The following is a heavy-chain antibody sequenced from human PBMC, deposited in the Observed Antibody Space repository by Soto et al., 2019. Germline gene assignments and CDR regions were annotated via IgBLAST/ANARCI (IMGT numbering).Heavy chain of an antibody. CDR2: INHSGST. Sequence: SETLSLTCAVYGGSFSGYYWSWIRQPPGKGLEWIGEINHSGSTNYNPSLKSRVTISVDTSKNQFSLKLSSVTAADTAVYYCARVVVVAATLYYFDYWGQGTLVTVSS. J-gene: IGHJ4*02. V-gene: IGHV4-34*01. CDR3: ARVVVVAATLYYFDY. D-gene: IGHD2-15*01. CDR1: GGSFSGYY.